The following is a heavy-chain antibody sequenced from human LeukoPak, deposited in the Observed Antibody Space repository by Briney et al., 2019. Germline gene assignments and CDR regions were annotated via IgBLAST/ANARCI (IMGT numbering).Heavy chain of an antibody. Sequence: KPSETLSLTCTVPGGSISSYYWSWIRQPPGKVLEWNGYIYYSEFTNYNPSLKSRVTISVDTSKNQFSLKLTSVTAADAAVYYCARHSYYDSSGYYPVGYWGQGTLVTVSS. J-gene: IGHJ4*02. D-gene: IGHD3-22*01. CDR1: GGSISSYY. CDR2: IYYSEFT. CDR3: ARHSYYDSSGYYPVGY. V-gene: IGHV4-59*08.